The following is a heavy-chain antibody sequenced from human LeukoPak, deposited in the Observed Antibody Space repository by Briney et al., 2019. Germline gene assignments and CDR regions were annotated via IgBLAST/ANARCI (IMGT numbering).Heavy chain of an antibody. CDR3: AREYAGSALDY. V-gene: IGHV1-2*02. CDR1: GYTFTGYY. D-gene: IGHD2-8*01. CDR2: INPNSGGT. Sequence: VSVKVSCKASGYTFTGYYMHWVRQAPGQGLEWMGWINPNSGGTNYAQKLQGRVHMTRDTSTSTVYMELSSLISDDTAVYYCAREYAGSALDYWGQGTLVTVSS. J-gene: IGHJ4*02.